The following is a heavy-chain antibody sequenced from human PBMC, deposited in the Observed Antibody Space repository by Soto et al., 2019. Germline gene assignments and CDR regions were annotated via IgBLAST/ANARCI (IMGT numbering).Heavy chain of an antibody. V-gene: IGHV2-5*02. Sequence: GSGPTLVNPGQTLTLTCTFSGFSLTTSGVGVGWIRQSPGKAPEWLALIYWDDDKRYSPSLKSRLTITKDTSKNQVVLTMADLDPADTATYYCAHRVLRTVFGLVTTTAIYFDFWGQGTPVTVSS. D-gene: IGHD3-3*01. J-gene: IGHJ4*02. CDR2: IYWDDDK. CDR3: AHRVLRTVFGLVTTTAIYFDF. CDR1: GFSLTTSGVG.